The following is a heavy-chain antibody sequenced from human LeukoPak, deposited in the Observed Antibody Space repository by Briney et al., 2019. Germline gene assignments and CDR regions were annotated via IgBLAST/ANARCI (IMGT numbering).Heavy chain of an antibody. Sequence: ASVKVSCKASVYTFTSYDINWVRQATGQGLEWMGWMNPNSGNTGYAQKFQGRVTMTTDTSTSTAYMELRSLRSDDTAVYYCARDVWIVGATDYWGQGTLVTVSS. CDR3: ARDVWIVGATDY. CDR2: MNPNSGNT. D-gene: IGHD1-26*01. J-gene: IGHJ4*02. CDR1: VYTFTSYD. V-gene: IGHV1-8*01.